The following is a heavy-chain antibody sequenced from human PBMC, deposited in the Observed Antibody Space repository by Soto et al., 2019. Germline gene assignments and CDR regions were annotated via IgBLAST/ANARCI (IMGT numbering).Heavy chain of an antibody. J-gene: IGHJ6*02. D-gene: IGHD3-3*01. Sequence: GGSLRLSCAASGFTFSSYGMHWVRQAPGKGLEWVAVISYDGSNKYYADSVKGRFTISRDNSKNTLYLQMNSLRAEDTAVYYCAKDNLPDYDFWSGPPVGMDVWGQGTTVTVSS. V-gene: IGHV3-30*18. CDR3: AKDNLPDYDFWSGPPVGMDV. CDR1: GFTFSSYG. CDR2: ISYDGSNK.